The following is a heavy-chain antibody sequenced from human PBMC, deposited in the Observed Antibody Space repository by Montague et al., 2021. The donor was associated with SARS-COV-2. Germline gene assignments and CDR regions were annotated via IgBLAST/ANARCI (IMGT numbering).Heavy chain of an antibody. J-gene: IGHJ6*02. D-gene: IGHD3-22*01. CDR3: AKLGVVINPYYYYGMDV. V-gene: IGHV3-23*01. CDR1: GFTFSSYA. CDR2: ISNSGGRT. Sequence: SLRLSRAASGFTFSSYALTWVRQAPGKGLEWVSAISNSGGRTYYADSVKGRFTISRDNSKNTLYLQMNSLRGEDTAIYYCAKLGVVINPYYYYGMDVWGQGTTVTVSS.